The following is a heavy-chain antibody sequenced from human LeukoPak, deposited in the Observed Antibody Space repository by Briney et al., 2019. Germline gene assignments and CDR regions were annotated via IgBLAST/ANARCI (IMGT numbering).Heavy chain of an antibody. CDR2: LNASGAPT. CDR1: GFNFSAYA. Sequence: GGSLRLSCAASGFNFSAYAMSWVRQAPGERLEWVSSLNASGAPTYYADSVKGRCTTSRDNSKKTVYLQMNNLRAEDTAVYYCAREGGTIEIGEFDYWGRGTLVTVSS. V-gene: IGHV3-23*01. CDR3: AREGGTIEIGEFDY. J-gene: IGHJ4*02. D-gene: IGHD3-16*02.